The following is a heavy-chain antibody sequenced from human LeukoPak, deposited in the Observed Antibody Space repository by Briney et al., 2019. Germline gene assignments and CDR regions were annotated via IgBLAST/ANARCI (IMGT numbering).Heavy chain of an antibody. D-gene: IGHD6-6*01. CDR1: GGSISTYY. J-gene: IGHJ4*02. Sequence: PSDTLSLTCTVSGGSISTYYWSWIRQPAGKGLERIGRIYTSGTTNYNPSLKSRVTMSVDTSKNQFSLKLSSVTAADTAVYYCARVIPSAARSLTFDYWGQGTLVTVSS. CDR2: IYTSGTT. CDR3: ARVIPSAARSLTFDY. V-gene: IGHV4-4*07.